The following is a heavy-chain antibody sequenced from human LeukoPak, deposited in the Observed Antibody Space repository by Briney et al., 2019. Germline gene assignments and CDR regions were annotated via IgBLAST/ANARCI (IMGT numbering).Heavy chain of an antibody. CDR3: ARDRDWVFDL. J-gene: IGHJ2*01. V-gene: IGHV1-18*01. CDR2: ISTYNGDT. CDR1: GYTFPDYN. D-gene: IGHD2-21*02. Sequence: ASVKVSCKASGYTFPDYNFSWVRQAPGQGLEWMGWISTYNGDTKYAQNFQGRVTMTTDTSTTTAYMGVRSLRSDDTAVYYCARDRDWVFDLWGRGTLVTVSS.